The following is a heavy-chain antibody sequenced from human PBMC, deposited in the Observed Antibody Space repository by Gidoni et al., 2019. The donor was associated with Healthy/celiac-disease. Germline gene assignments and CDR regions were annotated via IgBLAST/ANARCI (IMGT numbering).Heavy chain of an antibody. D-gene: IGHD3-10*01. CDR1: GYTFPSYA. V-gene: IGHV7-4-1*02. J-gene: IGHJ5*02. CDR3: ARDRRGGFGGSPGA. CDR2: INTNTGNP. Sequence: QVQLVQSGSELKKPGASVKVSCKASGYTFPSYAMNWVRQAPGQGLEWMGWINTNTGNPTDGQGFTGRFVFSLATSVSTAYLQSSSLKAEDTAVYYCARDRRGGFGGSPGAWGQGTLVTVSS.